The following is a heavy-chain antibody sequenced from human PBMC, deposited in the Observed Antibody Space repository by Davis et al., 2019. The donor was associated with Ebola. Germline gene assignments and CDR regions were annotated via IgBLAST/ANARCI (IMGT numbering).Heavy chain of an antibody. CDR2: ISAYNGNT. J-gene: IGHJ4*02. CDR3: ARRPPGYYDSSGYYDY. D-gene: IGHD3-22*01. Sequence: ASVKVSCKASGYTFTSYGISWVRQAPGQGLEWMGWISAYNGNTNYAQKLQGRVTMTTDTSTSTAYMELRSLRSDDTAVYYCARRPPGYYDSSGYYDYWGQGTLVTVSS. CDR1: GYTFTSYG. V-gene: IGHV1-18*01.